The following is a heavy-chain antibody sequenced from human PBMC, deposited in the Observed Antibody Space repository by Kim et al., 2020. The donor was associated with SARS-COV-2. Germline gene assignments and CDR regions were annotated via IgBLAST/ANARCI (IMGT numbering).Heavy chain of an antibody. CDR3: AKDIDDSNYGTFDY. CDR2: ISASGDTT. D-gene: IGHD4-4*01. Sequence: GGSLRLSCEALGFTFDSYAMSWVRQAPGKGLEWVSGISASGDTTDSADSVNGRFTISRDNNKKTVFLQLNSLRPEDTATYYCAKDIDDSNYGTFDYWGQGVLVTVSS. CDR1: GFTFDSYA. V-gene: IGHV3-23*01. J-gene: IGHJ4*02.